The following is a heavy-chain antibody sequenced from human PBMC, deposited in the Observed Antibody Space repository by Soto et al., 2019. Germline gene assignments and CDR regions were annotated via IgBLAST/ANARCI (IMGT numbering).Heavy chain of an antibody. CDR2: INPYNANV. D-gene: IGHD3-16*01. J-gene: IGHJ3*02. Sequence: QVQLVQSGAEVKKPGASVKVSCKTSGYTFTNHGMNWVRQATGQGLEWMGWINPYNANVNYAQKLQGRVAMTTDTATSTAYMELRSLTPAHTAVYYCARVRVSGIWGDAFDIWGQGTMVTVSS. V-gene: IGHV1-18*04. CDR3: ARVRVSGIWGDAFDI. CDR1: GYTFTNHG.